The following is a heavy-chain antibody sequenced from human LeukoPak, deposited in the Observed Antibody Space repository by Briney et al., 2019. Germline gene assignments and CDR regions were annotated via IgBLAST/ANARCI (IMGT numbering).Heavy chain of an antibody. CDR3: ARATGDSSGYYDY. Sequence: SETLSLTCNVSGVSITNNYWSWIRQAPGKGLEWIGYIYYSGSTNYNPSLKSRVTISVDTSKNQFSLKLSSVTAADTAVYYCARATGDSSGYYDYWGQGTLVTVSS. D-gene: IGHD3-22*01. CDR1: GVSITNNY. V-gene: IGHV4-59*01. CDR2: IYYSGST. J-gene: IGHJ4*02.